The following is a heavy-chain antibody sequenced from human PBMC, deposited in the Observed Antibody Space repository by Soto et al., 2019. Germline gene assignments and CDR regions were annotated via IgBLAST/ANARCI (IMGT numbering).Heavy chain of an antibody. V-gene: IGHV4-39*01. CDR3: APLSVSLSGPYGIHV. J-gene: IGHJ6*02. Sequence: SETLSLTCSVSGYSVTSSDYYWAWIRQPPGKGLEWIGSMFYSGLTYYNPSLKSRVTLSVDTSKNQFSVRLNSVTAADTAVYYCAPLSVSLSGPYGIHVWGQGTTDTVSS. CDR1: GYSVTSSDYY. D-gene: IGHD2-15*01. CDR2: MFYSGLT.